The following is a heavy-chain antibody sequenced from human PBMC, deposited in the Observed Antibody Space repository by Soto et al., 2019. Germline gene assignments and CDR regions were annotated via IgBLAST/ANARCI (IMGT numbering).Heavy chain of an antibody. D-gene: IGHD5-18*01. J-gene: IGHJ4*02. V-gene: IGHV3-23*01. CDR1: GFSFPNYA. CDR2: ISVSGETT. CDR3: AKEQWLIQGHFDY. Sequence: EVQLLESGRGMVRPGGSLSLSCAASGFSFPNYAMSWVRQAPGKGLEWLSAISVSGETTYYADSVRGRFTISRDNSRATVFLQMSNLRAEDTALYYCAKEQWLIQGHFDYWGQGILVTVSS.